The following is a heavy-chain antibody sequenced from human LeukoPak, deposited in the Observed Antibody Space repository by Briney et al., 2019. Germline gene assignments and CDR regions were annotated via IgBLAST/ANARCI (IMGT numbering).Heavy chain of an antibody. CDR2: ISYDGSNK. CDR3: TRVAYSNPWD. Sequence: PGGSLRLSCAASGFTFSSYGMHWVRQAPGKGLEWVAVISYDGSNKYYADSVKGRFTISRDNSKNTLYLQMNSLTAEDTAVYYCTRVAYSNPWDWGQGTLVTVSS. CDR1: GFTFSSYG. D-gene: IGHD4-11*01. V-gene: IGHV3-30*03. J-gene: IGHJ4*02.